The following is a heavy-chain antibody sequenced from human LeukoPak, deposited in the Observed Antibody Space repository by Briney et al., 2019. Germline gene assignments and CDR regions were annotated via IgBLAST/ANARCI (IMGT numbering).Heavy chain of an antibody. CDR2: IYHSGST. V-gene: IGHV4-4*02. CDR1: GGSISSNYW. Sequence: SGTLSLTCAVSGGSISSNYWWSWVRQPPGKGLEWIGEIYHSGSTNYNPSLKSRVTISVDKSKNQFSLKLSSVTAADTAVYYCARATPYDILTGRYDYWGQGTLVTVSS. CDR3: ARATPYDILTGRYDY. J-gene: IGHJ4*02. D-gene: IGHD3-9*01.